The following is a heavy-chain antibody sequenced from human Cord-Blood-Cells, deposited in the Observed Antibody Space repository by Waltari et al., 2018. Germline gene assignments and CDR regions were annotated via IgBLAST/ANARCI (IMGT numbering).Heavy chain of an antibody. CDR3: ARRLSAGVGQDAFDI. J-gene: IGHJ3*02. D-gene: IGHD3-10*01. CDR1: GYTFTSYD. CDR2: MNRSSGNT. V-gene: IGHV1-8*03. Sequence: QVQLVQSGAEVKKPGASVKVSCKASGYTFTSYDINWVRQATGQGLEWSGWMNRSSGNTGCAQKFQGRVTITRNTSISTAYMELSSLRSEDTAVYYCARRLSAGVGQDAFDIWGQGTMVTVSS.